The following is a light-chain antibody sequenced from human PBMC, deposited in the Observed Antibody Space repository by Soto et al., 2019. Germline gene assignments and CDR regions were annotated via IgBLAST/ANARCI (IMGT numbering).Light chain of an antibody. J-gene: IGLJ3*02. CDR1: SSDVGGYNY. CDR2: EVS. Sequence: QSALTQPASVSGSPGQSITISCTGTSSDVGGYNYVSWYQQHPGKAPKLMIYEVSNRPSGASNRFSGSKSGNTASLTISGLQAEDEADYYCSSYTSSSTWVFGGGTKVTV. CDR3: SSYTSSSTWV. V-gene: IGLV2-14*01.